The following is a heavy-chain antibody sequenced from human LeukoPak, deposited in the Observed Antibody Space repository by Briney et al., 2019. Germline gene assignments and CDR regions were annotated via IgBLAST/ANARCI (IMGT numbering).Heavy chain of an antibody. V-gene: IGHV3-30*04. Sequence: GGSLRLSCAASGFTFSSYAMHWVRQAPGKGLEWVAVISYDGSNKYYADSVKGRFTISRDNSKNTLYLQMNSLRAEDTAVYYCARDRDSSDFFDYWGQGTQVTVSS. CDR2: ISYDGSNK. CDR3: ARDRDSSDFFDY. D-gene: IGHD3-22*01. CDR1: GFTFSSYA. J-gene: IGHJ4*02.